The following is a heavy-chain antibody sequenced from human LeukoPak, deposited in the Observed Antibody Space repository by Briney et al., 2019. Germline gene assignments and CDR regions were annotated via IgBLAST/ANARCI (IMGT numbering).Heavy chain of an antibody. D-gene: IGHD3-3*01. CDR3: ARGAANYDFWSGYEAFDY. CDR2: INPNSGGT. Sequence: GASVKVSCKASGYTFTGYYMHWVRQAPGQGLEWMGRINPNSGGTNYAQKFQGRVTMPRDTSISTAYMELSRLRSDDTAVYYCARGAANYDFWSGYEAFDYWGQGTLVTVSS. J-gene: IGHJ4*02. V-gene: IGHV1-2*06. CDR1: GYTFTGYY.